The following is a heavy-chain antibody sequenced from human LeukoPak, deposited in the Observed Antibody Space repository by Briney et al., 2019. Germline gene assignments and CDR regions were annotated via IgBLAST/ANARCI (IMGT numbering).Heavy chain of an antibody. Sequence: ASVKVSCKASGYTFTSYDINWVRQATGQGLEWMGWMNPNSGNTGYAQKFQGRVTMTRNTSISTAYMELSSLRSEDTAVYYCARGVGSNYYYYYMDVWGEGTTVTVSS. CDR3: ARGVGSNYYYYYMDV. D-gene: IGHD4-11*01. CDR1: GYTFTSYD. J-gene: IGHJ6*03. CDR2: MNPNSGNT. V-gene: IGHV1-8*01.